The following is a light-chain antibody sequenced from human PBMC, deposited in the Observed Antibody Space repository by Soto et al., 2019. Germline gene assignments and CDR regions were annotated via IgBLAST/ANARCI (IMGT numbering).Light chain of an antibody. Sequence: EIVLTQSPGTLSLSPGERAALSCRASQSVISNFLAWYQLKPGQAPRLLIYGASSRATGIPDRFSGSGSGTDFTLTINRLEPEDFAVYYCQQYGSSPQTFGQGTTVEIK. J-gene: IGKJ1*01. V-gene: IGKV3-20*01. CDR2: GAS. CDR1: QSVISNF. CDR3: QQYGSSPQT.